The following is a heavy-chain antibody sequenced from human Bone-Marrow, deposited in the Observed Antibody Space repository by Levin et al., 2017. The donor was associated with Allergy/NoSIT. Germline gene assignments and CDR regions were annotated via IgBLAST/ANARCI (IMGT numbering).Heavy chain of an antibody. CDR1: GFTFSSYA. V-gene: IGHV3-30-3*01. Sequence: HPGGSLRLSCAASGFTFSSYAMHWVRQAPGKGLEWVAVISYDGGDRYYAASLKDRFTISRANSRNTLYLQMNSLRTEDTARYYCARDRYSRTAGTNTSWYLDQWGQGTLITVSS. CDR3: ARDRYSRTAGTNTSWYLDQ. CDR2: ISYDGGDR. D-gene: IGHD2-15*01. J-gene: IGHJ4*02.